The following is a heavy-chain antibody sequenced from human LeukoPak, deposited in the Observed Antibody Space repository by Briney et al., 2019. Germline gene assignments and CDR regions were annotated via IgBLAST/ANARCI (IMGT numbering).Heavy chain of an antibody. J-gene: IGHJ5*02. CDR1: GGSLSSSGYY. D-gene: IGHD6-13*01. CDR2: IYYSGDT. CDR3: VRHGGASSSHLSWFDP. Sequence: PSETLSLTCTVSGGSLSSSGYYWGWVRQPPGKGMEWIGTIYYSGDTYYNPSLKSRVTISVDTSKNQFSLKLSSVTAADTAVYYCVRHGGASSSHLSWFDPWGQGTLVTVSS. V-gene: IGHV4-39*01.